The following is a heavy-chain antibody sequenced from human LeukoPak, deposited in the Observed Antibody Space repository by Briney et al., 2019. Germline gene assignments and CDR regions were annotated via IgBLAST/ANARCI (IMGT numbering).Heavy chain of an antibody. J-gene: IGHJ4*02. V-gene: IGHV3-74*01. CDR3: ARVGYCSSTSCYAVDY. D-gene: IGHD2-2*01. CDR1: GFIFSNYW. CDR2: INTDGSST. Sequence: GGPLRLSCAASGFIFSNYWMHWVRQAPGKGLVWVSHINTDGSSTTYADSVKGRFTISRDNAKNTLYLQMNSLRAEDTAVYYCARVGYCSSTSCYAVDYWGQGTLVTVSS.